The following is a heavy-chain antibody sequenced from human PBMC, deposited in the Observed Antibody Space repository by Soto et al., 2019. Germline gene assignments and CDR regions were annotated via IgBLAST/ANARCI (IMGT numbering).Heavy chain of an antibody. V-gene: IGHV3-66*01. CDR1: GFTVSSNY. D-gene: IGHD4-17*01. J-gene: IGHJ6*03. CDR3: AVHYYGDFSVSEDYYTDV. Sequence: GGSLRLSCAASGFTVSSNYMSWVRQAPGKGLEWVSVIYSGGSTYYADSVKGRFTISRDNSKNTLYLQMNSLRAEDTAVYYCAVHYYGDFSVSEDYYTDVWGKGTTVTVS. CDR2: IYSGGST.